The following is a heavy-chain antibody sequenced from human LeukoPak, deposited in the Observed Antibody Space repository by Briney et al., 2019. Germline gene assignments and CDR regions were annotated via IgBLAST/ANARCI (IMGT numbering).Heavy chain of an antibody. CDR2: INHSGST. CDR3: ARVGADYDSSGYLDYFDY. Sequence: SETLSLTCAVYGGSFSGYYWSWIRQPPGKGLEWIGEINHSGSTNYNPSLKSRVTISVDTSKNQFSLKLSSVTAADTAVYYCARVGADYDSSGYLDYFDYWGQGTLVTVSS. D-gene: IGHD3-22*01. CDR1: GGSFSGYY. V-gene: IGHV4-34*01. J-gene: IGHJ4*02.